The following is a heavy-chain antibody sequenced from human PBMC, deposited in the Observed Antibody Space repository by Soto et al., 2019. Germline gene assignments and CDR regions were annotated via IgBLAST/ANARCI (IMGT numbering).Heavy chain of an antibody. V-gene: IGHV3-43*01. Sequence: PXVSLRLSCAASGFIFDDFTMHGVRLLPGKGLQWVSYINWDGRITMYADSVKGRFTISRDSTNSHLYLQMNSLGSDDTALYYCAKDEGAAVESPGDWGQGTLVTVSS. J-gene: IGHJ4*02. CDR1: GFIFDDFT. CDR2: INWDGRIT. D-gene: IGHD6-13*01. CDR3: AKDEGAAVESPGD.